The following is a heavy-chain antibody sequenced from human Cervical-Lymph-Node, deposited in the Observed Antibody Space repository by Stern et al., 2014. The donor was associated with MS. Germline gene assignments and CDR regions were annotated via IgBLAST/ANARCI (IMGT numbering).Heavy chain of an antibody. CDR1: GYTFSNYG. CDR2: ISAYKGDT. J-gene: IGHJ6*02. V-gene: IGHV1-18*01. CDR3: ARELREANLVYYFHYGMDV. D-gene: IGHD6-6*01. Sequence: QVQLVQSGAEVKKPGASVKVSCKASGYTFSNYGISWVRQAPGQGLEWMGWISAYKGDTNYAQKFQGRVTMTTDTSTSTAYMELRSLRSDDTAVYYCARELREANLVYYFHYGMDVWGQGTTVTVSS.